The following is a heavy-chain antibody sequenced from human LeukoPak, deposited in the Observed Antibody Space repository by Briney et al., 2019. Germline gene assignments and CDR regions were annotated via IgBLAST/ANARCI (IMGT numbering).Heavy chain of an antibody. V-gene: IGHV1-2*02. CDR3: ARVIRGSYSDAFDI. Sequence: ASVTVSSTASAYTFTGYHIHWVRQAPGQGLGWMGWINPNSGDTNYAEKFQARVTMSRDTSTSTAYMDLSRLRSADTAVYFCARVIRGSYSDAFDIWGQGTLVTLSS. CDR1: AYTFTGYH. CDR2: INPNSGDT. J-gene: IGHJ3*02. D-gene: IGHD3-16*01.